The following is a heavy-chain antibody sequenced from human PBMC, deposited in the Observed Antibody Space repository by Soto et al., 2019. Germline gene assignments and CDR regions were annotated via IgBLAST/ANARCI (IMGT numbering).Heavy chain of an antibody. J-gene: IGHJ3*02. Sequence: GGSLRLSCAASGFTFSSYGMHWVRQAPGKGLEWVAVISYDGSNKNYADSVKGRFTISRDNSKNTLYLQMNSLRAEDTAVYYCAKSPGGYYSFDIWGQGT. V-gene: IGHV3-30*18. CDR2: ISYDGSNK. CDR1: GFTFSSYG. CDR3: AKSPGGYYSFDI. D-gene: IGHD3-3*01.